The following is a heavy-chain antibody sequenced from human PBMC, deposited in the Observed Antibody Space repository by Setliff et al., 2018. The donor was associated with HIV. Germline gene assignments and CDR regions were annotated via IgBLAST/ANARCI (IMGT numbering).Heavy chain of an antibody. CDR2: IYYSGST. CDR1: GGSISSGGYY. CDR3: ARAPSPPYMDV. J-gene: IGHJ6*03. Sequence: SETLSLTCTVSGGSISSGGYYWSWIRPHPGKGLEWIGYIYYSGSTYYNPSLKSLVTISVNTSKNQFSLKLSSVTAADTAVYYCARAPSPPYMDVWGKGTTVTVSS. D-gene: IGHD6-6*01. V-gene: IGHV4-31*01.